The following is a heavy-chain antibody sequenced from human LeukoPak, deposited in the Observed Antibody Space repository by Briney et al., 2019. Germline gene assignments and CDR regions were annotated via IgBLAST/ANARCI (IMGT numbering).Heavy chain of an antibody. V-gene: IGHV3-23*01. CDR1: VFTLRSYP. D-gene: IGHD1-26*01. Sequence: PGGSLTLSCAASVFTLRSYPMICPRHARGEWREGGSAISGTGGSTYYAASVKGRFTISRENSKNTLYLQMNSLRAEDTAVYYCAKDCASGSYYDWGQGTLVTVYS. CDR3: AKDCASGSYYD. J-gene: IGHJ4*02. CDR2: ISGTGGST.